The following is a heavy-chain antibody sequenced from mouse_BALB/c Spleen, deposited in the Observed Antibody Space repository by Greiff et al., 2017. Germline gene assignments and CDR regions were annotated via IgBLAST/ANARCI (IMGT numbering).Heavy chain of an antibody. D-gene: IGHD1-1*01. V-gene: IGHV3-6*02. Sequence: VQLKESGPGLVKPSQSLSLTCSVTGYSITSGYYWNWIRQFPGNKLEWMGYISYDGSNNYNTSLKNRISSTLDTSKNQFFLKLNSVTTEDTATYYCARVSSPWYFEVWGAGTTVTVSS. CDR2: ISYDGSN. CDR1: GYSITSGYY. CDR3: ARVSSPWYFEV. J-gene: IGHJ1*01.